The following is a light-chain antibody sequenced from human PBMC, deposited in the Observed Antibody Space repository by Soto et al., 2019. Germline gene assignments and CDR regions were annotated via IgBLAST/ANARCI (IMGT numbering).Light chain of an antibody. CDR2: ATS. J-gene: IGKJ1*01. Sequence: QSSEAPSCRSASVRDRFSITCRASQAVSTYLNWYQQKPGKAPTLLISATSTLQSGVPSRFSGSGSGTEFTLTISSLQPDDFATYYCQQLFDSPITFGQGTKVDIK. V-gene: IGKV1-9*01. CDR1: QAVSTY. CDR3: QQLFDSPIT.